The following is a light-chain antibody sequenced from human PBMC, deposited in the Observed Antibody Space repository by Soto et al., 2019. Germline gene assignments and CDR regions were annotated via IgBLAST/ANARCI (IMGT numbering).Light chain of an antibody. CDR2: GAS. J-gene: IGKJ2*01. V-gene: IGKV3-20*01. CDR3: QQYGSTPYT. CDR1: QSVSNNY. Sequence: VMTQSPGTLSLSPGDRATLSCRASQSVSNNYLGWYQQRPGPPPRLLIYGASKRATGLPDKFGGSGGGTYFTLSVSRLEPEDVAVYCCQQYGSTPYTFGQGTKLEIE.